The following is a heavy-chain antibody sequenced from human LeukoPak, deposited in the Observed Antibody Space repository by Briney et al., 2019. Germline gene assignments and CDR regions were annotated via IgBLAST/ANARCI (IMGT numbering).Heavy chain of an antibody. CDR3: ARVRLYYDSSGWFDP. CDR2: INPNSGGT. Sequence: ASVKVSCKASGYTFTGYYMHWVRQAPGQGLEWMGWINPNSGGTNYAQKFQGRVTMTRDTSISTAYMELSRLRSDETAVYYCARVRLYYDSSGWFDPWGQGTLVTVSS. D-gene: IGHD3-22*01. J-gene: IGHJ5*02. CDR1: GYTFTGYY. V-gene: IGHV1-2*02.